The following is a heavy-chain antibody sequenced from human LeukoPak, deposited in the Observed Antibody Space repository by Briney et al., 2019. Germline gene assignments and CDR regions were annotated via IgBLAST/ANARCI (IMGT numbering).Heavy chain of an antibody. CDR2: IYYSGNT. D-gene: IGHD3-16*01. CDR3: ARHPPRGQLGTAFDI. V-gene: IGHV4-39*01. CDR1: GGSISSSSYY. J-gene: IGHJ3*02. Sequence: PSETLSLTCTVSGGSISSSSYYWGWIRQPPGKGLEWIGSIYYSGNTNYNPSLGSRVTISVDTSKNHLSLRLTSVTAADTAIYYCARHPPRGQLGTAFDIWGQGTMVTVSS.